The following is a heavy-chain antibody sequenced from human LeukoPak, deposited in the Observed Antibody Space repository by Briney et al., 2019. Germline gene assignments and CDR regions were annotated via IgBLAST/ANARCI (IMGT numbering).Heavy chain of an antibody. D-gene: IGHD3-16*02. Sequence: SETLSLTCAVYDGSFSGYYWSWIRQPPGKGLEWIGEINHSGSTNYNPSLKSRVTISVDTSKNQFSLKLSSVTAADTAVYYCARGAYDYVWGSYHHNWFDPWGQGTLVTVSS. CDR3: ARGAYDYVWGSYHHNWFDP. CDR2: INHSGST. CDR1: DGSFSGYY. J-gene: IGHJ5*02. V-gene: IGHV4-34*01.